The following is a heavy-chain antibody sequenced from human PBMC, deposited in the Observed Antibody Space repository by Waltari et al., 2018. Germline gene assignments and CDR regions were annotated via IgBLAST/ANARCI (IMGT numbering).Heavy chain of an antibody. D-gene: IGHD2-2*01. CDR3: ARASTRTYYYYGMDV. CDR1: GFTIPELS. CDR2: FDPEDGKT. J-gene: IGHJ6*02. Sequence: VQLVQSGAEVKKPGASVKVYCKVSGFTIPELSMHWARHAPGKGLEGMGGFDPEDGKTIYAQKFQGRVTMTRDTSISTAYMGLSRLRSDDTAVYYCARASTRTYYYYGMDVWGQGTTVTVSS. V-gene: IGHV1-24*01.